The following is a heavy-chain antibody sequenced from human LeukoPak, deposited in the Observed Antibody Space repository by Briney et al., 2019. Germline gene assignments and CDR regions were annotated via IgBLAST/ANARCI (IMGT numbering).Heavy chain of an antibody. CDR3: AKALATRHMDV. CDR1: GFTFRSYD. Sequence: GGSLRLSCAASGFTFRSYDMNWVRQAPGKGLEWVSYISSSGTTIYYADSVKGRFTISRDNAKNSLYLQMSSLRAEDTAVYYCAKALATRHMDVWGQGTTVTVSS. J-gene: IGHJ6*02. V-gene: IGHV3-48*03. CDR2: ISSSGTTI.